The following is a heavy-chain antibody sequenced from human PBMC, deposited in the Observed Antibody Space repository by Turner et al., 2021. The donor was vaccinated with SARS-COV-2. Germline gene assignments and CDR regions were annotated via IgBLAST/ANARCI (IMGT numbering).Heavy chain of an antibody. CDR3: ARWGGIPGNYSSSWYLSAYYYGMDV. J-gene: IGHJ6*02. CDR1: GLIASSNY. D-gene: IGHD6-13*01. V-gene: IGHV3-66*01. CDR2: IYSGGST. Sequence: EVQLVVSGGGLVQPAGSLRLPCAASGLIASSNYRSWVRHAPGKGLWWVSVIYSGGSTYDADSVKGRFTISRDNSKNTLYLQMNSLRAEDTAVYYCARWGGIPGNYSSSWYLSAYYYGMDVWGQGTTVTVSS.